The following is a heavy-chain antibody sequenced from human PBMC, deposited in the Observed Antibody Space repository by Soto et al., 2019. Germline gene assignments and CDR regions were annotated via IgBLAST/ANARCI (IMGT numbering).Heavy chain of an antibody. V-gene: IGHV4-31*03. D-gene: IGHD1-26*01. CDR2: IYYSGST. Sequence: QVQLQESGPGLVKPSQTLSLTCTVSGGSISSGGYYWSWIRQHPGKGLEWIGYIYYSGSTYYNPYLKRRVTISVDTSKNQFSLKLSSVAAADKAVYYCARVRGGGPFDDWGQGTLVTVSS. J-gene: IGHJ4*02. CDR3: ARVRGGGPFDD. CDR1: GGSISSGGYY.